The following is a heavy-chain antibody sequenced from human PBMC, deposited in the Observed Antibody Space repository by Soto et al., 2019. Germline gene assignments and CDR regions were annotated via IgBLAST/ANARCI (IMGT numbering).Heavy chain of an antibody. Sequence: QVQLQQWGAGLLKPSETLSLTCAVYGGSFSGYYWSWIRQPPGKGLDWIGEMNHNASTNYNPSLKSRVTISVDTSTNQFSLKLSSVAAADTAVYYCARSIPRYCSSTSCFRYFDVWGRGTLVTVSS. CDR2: MNHNAST. J-gene: IGHJ2*01. D-gene: IGHD2-2*01. V-gene: IGHV4-34*01. CDR1: GGSFSGYY. CDR3: ARSIPRYCSSTSCFRYFDV.